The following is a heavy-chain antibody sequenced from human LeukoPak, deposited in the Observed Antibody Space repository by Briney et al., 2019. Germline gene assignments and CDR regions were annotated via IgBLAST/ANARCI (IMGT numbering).Heavy chain of an antibody. CDR1: GFTFSGYG. Sequence: PGRSLRLSCAASGFTFSGYGMHWVRQAPGKGLEWVAVISYDGSNKYYADSVKGRFTISRDNSKNTLYLQMNSLRAEDTAVYYCAKNYALRALDYWGQGTLVTVSS. J-gene: IGHJ4*02. CDR2: ISYDGSNK. D-gene: IGHD2-2*01. CDR3: AKNYALRALDY. V-gene: IGHV3-30*18.